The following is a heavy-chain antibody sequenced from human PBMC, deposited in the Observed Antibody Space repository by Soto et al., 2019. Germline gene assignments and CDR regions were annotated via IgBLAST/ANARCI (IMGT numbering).Heavy chain of an antibody. V-gene: IGHV3-48*01. D-gene: IGHD5-12*01. CDR3: ARDPYSGDALDFDS. J-gene: IGHJ4*02. CDR1: GFTFSRFN. CDR2: NSSSSSII. Sequence: EVQLVESGGGLVQPGGSLRLSCADSGFTFSRFNMNWVRQAPGKGLEWVSYNSSSSSIIYYADSVKGRFTISRDNAKNSLYLQMSSLRAEDTAVYYCARDPYSGDALDFDSLGQGTLVTVSS.